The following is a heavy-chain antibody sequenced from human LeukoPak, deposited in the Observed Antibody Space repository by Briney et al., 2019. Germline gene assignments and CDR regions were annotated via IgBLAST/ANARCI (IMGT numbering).Heavy chain of an antibody. J-gene: IGHJ4*02. V-gene: IGHV3-74*01. CDR1: GFTFTSYW. CDR3: ARIIVGATGVDY. CDR2: IDGDGSSR. Sequence: GGSLRLSCAASGFTFTSYWIHWVRQVPGKGLEWVSRIDGDGSSRSYADSVQGRFTISRDNGKKTVFLQMNSLSAEDTAVYYCARIIVGATGVDYWGQGTLVTVSS. D-gene: IGHD1-26*01.